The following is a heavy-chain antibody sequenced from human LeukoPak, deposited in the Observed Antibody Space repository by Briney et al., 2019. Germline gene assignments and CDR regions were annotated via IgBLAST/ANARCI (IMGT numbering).Heavy chain of an antibody. D-gene: IGHD4-17*01. J-gene: IGHJ4*02. CDR2: ISTSSSTM. CDR3: AGDLPTTVTTPL. V-gene: IGHV3-48*01. Sequence: GGSLRLSCAASGFTFSSYSMNWVRQAPGKGLEWVSYISTSSSTMYYADSVKGRFTISRDNAKNSLYLQVNSLRAEDTAVYYCAGDLPTTVTTPLWGQGTLVTVSS. CDR1: GFTFSSYS.